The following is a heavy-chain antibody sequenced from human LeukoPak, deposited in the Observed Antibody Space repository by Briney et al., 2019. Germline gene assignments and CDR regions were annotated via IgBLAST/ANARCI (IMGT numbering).Heavy chain of an antibody. CDR1: GGSFSGYY. CDR2: INHSGST. D-gene: IGHD5-24*01. J-gene: IGHJ3*02. Sequence: PSETLSLTCAVYGGSFSGYYWSWIRQPPGKWLEWIGEINHSGSTNYNPSLKSRVPISVDTSKNQFSLKLSSVTAADTAVYYCAREEAEMATISGGPSDDAFDIWGQGTMVTVSS. CDR3: AREEAEMATISGGPSDDAFDI. V-gene: IGHV4-34*01.